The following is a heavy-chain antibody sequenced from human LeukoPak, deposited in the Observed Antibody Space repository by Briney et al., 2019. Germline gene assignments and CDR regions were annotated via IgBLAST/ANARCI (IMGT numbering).Heavy chain of an antibody. J-gene: IGHJ4*02. CDR3: ARAPVATPSEFDY. Sequence: ASETLSLTCAVSGGSISSGGYWWSWIRQHPGKGPEWIGYISYGGKADYNPSLKSRVAISADTPKNQFSLKLSSTTAADTAVYYCARAPVATPSEFDYWGRGTLVTVSS. CDR1: GGSISSGGYW. V-gene: IGHV4-31*11. D-gene: IGHD5-12*01. CDR2: ISYGGKA.